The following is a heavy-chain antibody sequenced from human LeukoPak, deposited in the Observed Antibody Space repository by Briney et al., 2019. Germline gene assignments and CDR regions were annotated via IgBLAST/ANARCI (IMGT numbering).Heavy chain of an antibody. Sequence: SVKVSCKASGGTFSSYAISWVRRAPGQGLEWMGRIIPILGIANYAQKFQGRVTITADKSTSTAYMELSSLRSEDTAVYYCARDRVDTAMVYFDYWGQGTLVTVSS. CDR3: ARDRVDTAMVYFDY. V-gene: IGHV1-69*04. J-gene: IGHJ4*02. CDR2: IIPILGIA. CDR1: GGTFSSYA. D-gene: IGHD5-18*01.